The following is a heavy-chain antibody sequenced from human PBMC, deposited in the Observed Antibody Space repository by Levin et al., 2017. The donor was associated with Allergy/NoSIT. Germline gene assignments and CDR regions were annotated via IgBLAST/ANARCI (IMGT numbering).Heavy chain of an antibody. CDR2: INAGNGNT. CDR1: GYTFTSYA. Sequence: RASVKVSCKASGYTFTSYAMHWVRQAPGQRLEWMGWINAGNGNTKYSQKFQGRVTITRDTSASTAYMELSSLRSEDTAVYYCARGGSYVYFDYWGQGTLVTVSS. CDR3: ARGGSYVYFDY. J-gene: IGHJ4*02. D-gene: IGHD1-26*01. V-gene: IGHV1-3*01.